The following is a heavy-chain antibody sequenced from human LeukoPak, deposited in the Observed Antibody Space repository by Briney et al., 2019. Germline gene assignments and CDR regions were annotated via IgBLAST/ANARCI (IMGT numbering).Heavy chain of an antibody. CDR2: IYYSGST. Sequence: SETLSLTCTVSGGSISSYYWSWIRQPPGKGLEWIGYIYYSGSTNYNPSLKSRVTISVDTSKNQFSLKLSSVTAADTAVYYCARADYDFWSGYYHGMDVWGQGTTVTVSS. D-gene: IGHD3-3*01. CDR3: ARADYDFWSGYYHGMDV. V-gene: IGHV4-59*08. CDR1: GGSISSYY. J-gene: IGHJ6*02.